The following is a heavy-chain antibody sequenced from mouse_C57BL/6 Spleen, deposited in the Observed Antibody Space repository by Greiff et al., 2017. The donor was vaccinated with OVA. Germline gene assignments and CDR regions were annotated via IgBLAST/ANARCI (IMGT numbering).Heavy chain of an antibody. V-gene: IGHV1-52*01. D-gene: IGHD3-2*02. J-gene: IGHJ3*01. Sequence: VKLQQPGAELVRPGSSVKLSCKASGYTFTSYWMHWVKQRPIQGLEWIGNIDPSDSETHYNQKFKDKATLTVDKSSSTAYMQLSSLTSEDSAVYYCARHSSGYGWFAYWGQGTLVTVSA. CDR3: ARHSSGYGWFAY. CDR2: IDPSDSET. CDR1: GYTFTSYW.